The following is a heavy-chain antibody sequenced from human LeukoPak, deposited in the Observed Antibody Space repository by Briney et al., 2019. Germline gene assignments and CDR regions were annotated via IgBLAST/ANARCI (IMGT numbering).Heavy chain of an antibody. Sequence: SETLSLTSTVSGGSITSGDYYWSWIRQPPGKGLEWIGYIYYSGGTYYNPSLKSRVTISVDTSKNQFSLKLSSVTAADTAVYYCARTQANWGSGVFYFDYWGQGTLVTVSS. CDR2: IYYSGGT. J-gene: IGHJ4*02. V-gene: IGHV4-30-4*01. CDR1: GGSITSGDYY. CDR3: ARTQANWGSGVFYFDY. D-gene: IGHD7-27*01.